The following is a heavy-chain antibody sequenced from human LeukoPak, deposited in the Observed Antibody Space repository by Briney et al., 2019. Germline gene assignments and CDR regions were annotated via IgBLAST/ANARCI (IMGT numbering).Heavy chain of an antibody. J-gene: IGHJ4*02. CDR2: IKTKGEGGTV. CDR3: MSDLDN. Sequence: PGGSLRLSCATSGFTFSNAWMTWVRQAQGKGLEWVGRIKTKGEGGTVDYAAPEKGRFTISRDDSKNTLYLQMNSLKTEDTAIYYCMSDLDNWGQGTLVTVSS. CDR1: GFTFSNAW. V-gene: IGHV3-15*01.